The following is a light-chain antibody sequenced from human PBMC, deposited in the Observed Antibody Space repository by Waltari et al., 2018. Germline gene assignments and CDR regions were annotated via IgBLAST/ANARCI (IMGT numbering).Light chain of an antibody. CDR2: DNN. V-gene: IGLV1-51*01. J-gene: IGLJ2*01. CDR1: SSTIWYNP. Sequence: QSVLTQPPPVSAAPGQKVTIPCSGRSSTIWYNPASWYHQLPGTAPKLLIYDNNKRPSGIPDRFSGSKSGTSATLGITGLQTGDEADYYCGTWDSSLSAVVFGGGTKLTVL. CDR3: GTWDSSLSAVV.